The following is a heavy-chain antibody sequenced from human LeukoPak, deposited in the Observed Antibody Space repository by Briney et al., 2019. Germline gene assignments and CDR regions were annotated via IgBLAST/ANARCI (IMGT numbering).Heavy chain of an antibody. Sequence: ASVKVSCKASGYTFTSYDINWVRQATGQGLEWMGWMNPDSGNTGFAQKFQGRITMTRNTSITTAYLELSSLRSEDTAVYYRARGRKYQRPKNYFYYYMDVWGKGTTVTVSS. V-gene: IGHV1-8*01. J-gene: IGHJ6*03. CDR3: ARGRKYQRPKNYFYYYMDV. CDR2: MNPDSGNT. CDR1: GYTFTSYD. D-gene: IGHD2-2*01.